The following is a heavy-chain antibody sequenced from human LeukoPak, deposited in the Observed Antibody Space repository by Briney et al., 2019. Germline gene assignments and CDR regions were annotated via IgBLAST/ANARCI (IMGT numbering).Heavy chain of an antibody. D-gene: IGHD3-22*01. CDR3: ATDRKSYDWSDYRFHY. CDR2: INHDGGEV. CDR1: GFAFRTYW. Sequence: GGSLRLSCVASGFAFRTYWMNWFRRAPGKGLEWVGNINHDGGEVNYVDSVKGRFTISRDNAKDSLYLQMNSLRAEDTAMYYCATDRKSYDWSDYRFHYWGQGALVTVSS. V-gene: IGHV3-7*01. J-gene: IGHJ4*01.